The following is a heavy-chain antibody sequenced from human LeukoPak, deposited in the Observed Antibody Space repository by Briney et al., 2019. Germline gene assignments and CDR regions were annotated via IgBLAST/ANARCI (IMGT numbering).Heavy chain of an antibody. V-gene: IGHV4-39*01. Sequence: SETLSLTCTVSGGSISSSSYYWGWIRQPPGKGLEWIGSIYYSGSTYYNPTLKSRVTISVDTSKNQFSLKLSSVTAADTAVYYCARGLRVRRFLEWLYRDWGQGTLVTVSS. CDR1: GGSISSSSYY. CDR3: ARGLRVRRFLEWLYRD. D-gene: IGHD3-3*01. CDR2: IYYSGST. J-gene: IGHJ4*02.